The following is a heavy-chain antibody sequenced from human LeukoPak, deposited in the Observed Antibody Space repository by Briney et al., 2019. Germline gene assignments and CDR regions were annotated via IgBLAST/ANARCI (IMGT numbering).Heavy chain of an antibody. V-gene: IGHV3-30-3*01. CDR1: GFTFSSYA. J-gene: IGHJ4*02. CDR3: ARDRMSQGGATSFDY. CDR2: ISYDGRNK. Sequence: GGSLRLSCAASGFTFSSYAMHWVRQAPGKGLQWVAVISYDGRNKYYADSVKGRFTISRDNSKNTLYLQMNSLRAEDTAVYYCARDRMSQGGATSFDYWGQGTLVTVSS. D-gene: IGHD1-26*01.